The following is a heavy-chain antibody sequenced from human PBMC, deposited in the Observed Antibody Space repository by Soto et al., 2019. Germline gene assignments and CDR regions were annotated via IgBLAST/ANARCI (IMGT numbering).Heavy chain of an antibody. V-gene: IGHV3-30*03. CDR2: ISYDGSNK. Sequence: QVQLVESGGGVVQPGRSLRLSCAASGFTFSSYGMHWVRQAPGKGLEWVAVISYDGSNKYYADSVKGRFTISRDNSKNTLYLQMNSLRAEDTAVYYCAAGGYYGDFNDAFDIWGQGTMVTVSS. CDR1: GFTFSSYG. CDR3: AAGGYYGDFNDAFDI. D-gene: IGHD4-17*01. J-gene: IGHJ3*02.